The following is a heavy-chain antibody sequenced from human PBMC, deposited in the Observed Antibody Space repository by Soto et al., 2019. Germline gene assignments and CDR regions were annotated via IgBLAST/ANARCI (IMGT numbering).Heavy chain of an antibody. J-gene: IGHJ5*02. D-gene: IGHD6-6*01. Sequence: GGSLRLACVASGFTFSKFYMGWVRQAPGSGLEWLATISSDGSGKYYVDSVKGRFAISRDNAKNSVYLQLISLRAEDTALYYCDRPLPAAWGGGT. CDR3: DRPLPAA. CDR1: GFTFSKFY. V-gene: IGHV3-7*01. CDR2: ISSDGSGK.